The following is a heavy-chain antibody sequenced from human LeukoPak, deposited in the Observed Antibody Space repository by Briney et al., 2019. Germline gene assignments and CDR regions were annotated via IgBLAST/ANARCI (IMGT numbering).Heavy chain of an antibody. V-gene: IGHV3-23*01. CDR1: GFPLSSYA. CDR3: ARGQYSSSWYADAFDI. J-gene: IGHJ3*02. Sequence: PGGSLRLSCAVSGFPLSSYAMSWVRQAPGKGLEWVSATSSSDAGTYYADSVRGRFTISRDNSKNTLYLQMNSLRAEDAAVYYCARGQYSSSWYADAFDIWGQGTMVTVSS. D-gene: IGHD6-13*01. CDR2: TSSSDAGT.